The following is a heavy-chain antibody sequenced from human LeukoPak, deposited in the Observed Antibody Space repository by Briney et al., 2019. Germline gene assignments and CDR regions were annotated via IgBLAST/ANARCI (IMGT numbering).Heavy chain of an antibody. D-gene: IGHD3-22*01. CDR1: GFXVSSNY. CDR3: ARVGYYDSSGYLNY. J-gene: IGHJ4*02. Sequence: GGSLRLSCAASGFXVSSNYISWVRQAPGKGLVLVSRINSDGSSTSYADSVKGRFTISRDNAKNTLYLQMNSLRAEDTAVYYCARVGYYDSSGYLNYWGQGTLVTVSS. CDR2: INSDGSST. V-gene: IGHV3-74*01.